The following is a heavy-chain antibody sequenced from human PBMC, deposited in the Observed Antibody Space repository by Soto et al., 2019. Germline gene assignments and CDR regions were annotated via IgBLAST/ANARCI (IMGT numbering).Heavy chain of an antibody. Sequence: GGSLRLSCAASGFTFSSYGMHWVRQAPGKGLEWVAVIWYDGSNKYYADSVKGRFTISRDNSKNTLYLQMNSLRAEDTAVYYCARDKGWLQSRLGSYWGQGTLVTVSS. CDR1: GFTFSSYG. CDR2: IWYDGSNK. V-gene: IGHV3-33*01. CDR3: ARDKGWLQSRLGSY. D-gene: IGHD5-12*01. J-gene: IGHJ4*02.